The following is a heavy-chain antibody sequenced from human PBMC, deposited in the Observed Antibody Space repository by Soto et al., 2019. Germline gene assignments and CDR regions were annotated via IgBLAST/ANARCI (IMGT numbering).Heavy chain of an antibody. D-gene: IGHD4-17*01. CDR1: GFTFSSYA. Sequence: EVQLVESGGGLVQPGGSLRLSCAASGFTFSSYAMHWVRQAPGKGLEYVSAISSNGGSTYYANSVKGRFTISIDNSKNTLYLQMGSLRAEDMAVYYCARWLTVTTSDYYYYYMDVWGKGTTVTVSS. CDR3: ARWLTVTTSDYYYYYMDV. V-gene: IGHV3-64*01. J-gene: IGHJ6*03. CDR2: ISSNGGST.